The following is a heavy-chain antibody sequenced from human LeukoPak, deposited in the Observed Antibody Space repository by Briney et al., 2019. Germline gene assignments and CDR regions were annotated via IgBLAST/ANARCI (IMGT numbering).Heavy chain of an antibody. Sequence: PSETLSLTCAVYGGSFSGYYWSWIRQPPGKGLEWIGEINQSGSTNYNPSLKSRVTISVDTSKNQFSLKLSSVTAADTAVYYCARVFGYSYGYTRFDYWGQGTLVTVSS. V-gene: IGHV4-34*01. CDR2: INQSGST. J-gene: IGHJ4*02. CDR1: GGSFSGYY. CDR3: ARVFGYSYGYTRFDY. D-gene: IGHD5-18*01.